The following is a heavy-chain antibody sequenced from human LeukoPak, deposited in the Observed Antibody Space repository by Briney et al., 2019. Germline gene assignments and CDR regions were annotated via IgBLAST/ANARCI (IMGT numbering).Heavy chain of an antibody. D-gene: IGHD6-19*01. CDR3: ARALSYSSGWHADY. CDR2: IEQNGGER. Sequence: PGGSLRLSCVASGFTFSSYWMTWVRQAPGKGLEWVANIEQNGGERYYVDSVKGRFTISRDNAKNTLYLQLNSLRPEDTAVYYCARALSYSSGWHADYWGQGALVTVSS. V-gene: IGHV3-7*01. CDR1: GFTFSSYW. J-gene: IGHJ4*02.